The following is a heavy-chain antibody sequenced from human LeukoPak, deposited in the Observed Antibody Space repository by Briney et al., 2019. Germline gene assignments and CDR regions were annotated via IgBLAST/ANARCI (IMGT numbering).Heavy chain of an antibody. CDR2: ITSPSNYI. Sequence: GALRLSCAASGFTFSSYSMNWVRQAPGKGLEWVSLITSPSNYIYYADSVKGRFTISRDNAKNSLYLQMNSLRVEDTAIYCCARAEVKGYWGLGTLVAVSS. V-gene: IGHV3-21*01. CDR1: GFTFSSYS. CDR3: ARAEVKGY. J-gene: IGHJ4*02.